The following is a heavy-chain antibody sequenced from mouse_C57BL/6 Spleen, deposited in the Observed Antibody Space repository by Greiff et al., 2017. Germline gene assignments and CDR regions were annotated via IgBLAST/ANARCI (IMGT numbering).Heavy chain of an antibody. V-gene: IGHV1-52*01. Sequence: QVQLQQPGAELVRPGSSVKLSCKASGYTFTSYWMHWVKQRPIQGLEWIGNIDPADSETHYNQKFKDKATLTVDKSSSTAYMQLSSLTSEDSAVYYCAYAYDGDWFAYWGQGTLVTVSA. CDR2: IDPADSET. J-gene: IGHJ3*01. CDR3: AYAYDGDWFAY. D-gene: IGHD2-2*01. CDR1: GYTFTSYW.